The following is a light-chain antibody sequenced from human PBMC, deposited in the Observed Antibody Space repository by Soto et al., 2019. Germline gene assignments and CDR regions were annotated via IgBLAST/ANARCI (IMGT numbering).Light chain of an antibody. V-gene: IGKV3-20*01. J-gene: IGKJ1*01. CDR2: GAS. CDR3: QQYGNSPQT. Sequence: EIVLTQSPGTLSLSPGEIATLSWSASQSVSSSYLAWYQQKPGQAPRLLIYGASSRATGIPDRFSGSGSGTAFTLTISRLEPEDFAVYYCQQYGNSPQTFGQGTKVDIK. CDR1: QSVSSSY.